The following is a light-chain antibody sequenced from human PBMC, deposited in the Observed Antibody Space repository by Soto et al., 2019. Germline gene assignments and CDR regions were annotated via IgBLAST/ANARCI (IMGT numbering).Light chain of an antibody. J-gene: IGLJ1*01. CDR2: ELS. CDR3: SSYTSSSTLFV. V-gene: IGLV2-14*01. CDR1: SSDVGGYNS. Sequence: QSVLTQPAYASGSPGPSITISCTATSSDVGGYNSVYWYHQHPGKAPKLMIYELSNRPSGVSHRSSGSNSGNTASLTISGLQAEDEADYYCSSYTSSSTLFVFGTWTKVTVL.